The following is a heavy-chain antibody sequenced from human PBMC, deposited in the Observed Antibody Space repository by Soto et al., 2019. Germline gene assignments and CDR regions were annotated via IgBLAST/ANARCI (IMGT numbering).Heavy chain of an antibody. CDR2: MNPNSGNT. D-gene: IGHD3-10*01. J-gene: IGHJ4*02. CDR1: GYTFTSYD. CDR3: ARVIRGVIIPQDY. V-gene: IGHV1-8*01. Sequence: ASVKVSFKASGYTFTSYDINWVRQATGQGLEWMGWMNPNSGNTGYAQKFQGRVTMTRNTSISTAYMELSSLRSEDTAVYYCARVIRGVIIPQDYWGQGTLVTVSS.